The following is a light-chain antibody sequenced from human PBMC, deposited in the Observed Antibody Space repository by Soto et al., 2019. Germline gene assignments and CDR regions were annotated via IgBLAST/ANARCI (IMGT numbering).Light chain of an antibody. V-gene: IGKV3-11*01. CDR3: QQRNIWPPVT. CDR2: GAF. Sequence: EIVLTQSASTLSLSAGERATLSCRASPSVTNYLAWYQQKPGQAPRLLVYGAFNRATGIPARFSGSGSGTDFTLTISSLEPEDFAVYYCQQRNIWPPVTFGQGTRLEIK. J-gene: IGKJ5*01. CDR1: PSVTNY.